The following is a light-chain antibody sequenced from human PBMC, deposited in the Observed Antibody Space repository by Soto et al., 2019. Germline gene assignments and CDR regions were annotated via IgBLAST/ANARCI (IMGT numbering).Light chain of an antibody. CDR1: SSTVGGSNV. Sequence: QSVLTPPASVAGSPGQSITISCSGTSSTVGGSNVVAWYQDHPGKAPKGIIYEGIKRPSGVSNRFSGSIPGSTASLTISGLQAEDEADYYCCSYVGATTYVFGTGPKVTV. CDR3: CSYVGATTYV. V-gene: IGLV2-23*01. J-gene: IGLJ1*01. CDR2: EGI.